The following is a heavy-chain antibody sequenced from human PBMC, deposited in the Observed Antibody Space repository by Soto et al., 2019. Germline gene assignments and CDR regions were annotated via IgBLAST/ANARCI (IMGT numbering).Heavy chain of an antibody. CDR3: AKDMSGYPPYYFDY. J-gene: IGHJ4*02. V-gene: IGHV3-7*03. D-gene: IGHD3-3*01. CDR1: GFTFSSYW. Sequence: GGSLRLSCAASGFTFSSYWMSWVRQAPGRGLEWVANIKQDGSEKYYVDSVKGRFTISRDNAKSSLYLQMNSLRAEDTAFYYCAKDMSGYPPYYFDYWGQGTLVTVSS. CDR2: IKQDGSEK.